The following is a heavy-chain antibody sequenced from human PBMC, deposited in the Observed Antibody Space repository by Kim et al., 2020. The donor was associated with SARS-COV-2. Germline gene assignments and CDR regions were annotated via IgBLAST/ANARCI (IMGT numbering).Heavy chain of an antibody. V-gene: IGHV3-7*01. J-gene: IGHJ4*02. CDR2: ITTDGSRT. Sequence: GGSLRLSCAGSGFTFSSSCMTWVRQAPGKGLEWVALITTDGSRTYYADSVKGRFTISRDNAKSSLYLQMNSLRAEDTAMFNCARAPQGSALDDWGQGTLV. CDR1: GFTFSSSC. CDR3: ARAPQGSALDD. D-gene: IGHD6-25*01.